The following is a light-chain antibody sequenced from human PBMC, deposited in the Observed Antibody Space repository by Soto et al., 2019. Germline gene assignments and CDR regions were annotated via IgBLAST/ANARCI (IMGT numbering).Light chain of an antibody. CDR3: QQTNTAPWT. Sequence: DIQMTQSPSSLSASVGDRVTISCRASERISDYLAWYQQKPGKAPKLLINTASSLRSGVPSRFSGSGSGTDFTLTIDSLQPEDFETYFCQQTNTAPWTFGQGTKVDI. J-gene: IGKJ1*01. CDR1: ERISDY. V-gene: IGKV1-39*01. CDR2: TAS.